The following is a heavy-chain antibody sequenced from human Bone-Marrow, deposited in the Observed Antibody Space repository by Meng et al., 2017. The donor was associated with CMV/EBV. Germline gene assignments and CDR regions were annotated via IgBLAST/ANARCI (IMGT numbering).Heavy chain of an antibody. J-gene: IGHJ6*02. CDR1: GYTFTSYY. CDR3: ARDLWGADGSGHNYYYYGMDV. V-gene: IGHV1-46*01. CDR2: INPSGGST. Sequence: ASVKVSCKASGYTFTSYYMHWVRQAPGQGLEWMGIINPSGGSTSYAQKFQGRVTMTRDTSTSTVYMELSSLRSEDTAMYYCARDLWGADGSGHNYYYYGMDVWGQGTTVTVSS. D-gene: IGHD3-10*01.